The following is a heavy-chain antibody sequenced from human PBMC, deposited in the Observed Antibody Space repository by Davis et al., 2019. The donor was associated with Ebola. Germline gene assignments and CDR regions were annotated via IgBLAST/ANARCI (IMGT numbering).Heavy chain of an antibody. CDR3: ARLTGGYYFDY. J-gene: IGHJ4*02. CDR1: GFTFSSYS. CDR2: ISSSSSYI. V-gene: IGHV3-21*01. D-gene: IGHD7-27*01. Sequence: GESLKISCAASGFTFSSYSMNWVRQAPGKGLEWVSSISSSSSYIYYADSVKGRFTISRDNAKNSLYLQMNSLRAEDTAVYYCARLTGGYYFDYWGQGTLVTVSS.